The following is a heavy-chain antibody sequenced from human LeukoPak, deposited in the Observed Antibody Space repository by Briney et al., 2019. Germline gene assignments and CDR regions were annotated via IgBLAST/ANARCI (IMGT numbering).Heavy chain of an antibody. V-gene: IGHV3-23*01. D-gene: IGHD6-19*01. J-gene: IGHJ4*02. CDR2: ISGSGGST. Sequence: GGSLRPSCAASGFTVSSYAMSWVRQAPGKGLEWVSAISGSGGSTYYADSVKGRFTISRDNSKNTLYLQMNSLRAEDTAVYYCTTYSEWLVLEGDDYWGQGTLVTVSS. CDR3: TTYSEWLVLEGDDY. CDR1: GFTVSSYA.